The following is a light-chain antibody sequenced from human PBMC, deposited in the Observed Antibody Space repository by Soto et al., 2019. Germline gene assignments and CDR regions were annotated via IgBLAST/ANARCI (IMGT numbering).Light chain of an antibody. Sequence: EIVMTQSPATLSVSPGERATLSCRASQGVSSNLAWYRQKPGQAPRLLIYGASTRATGITARFSGSGSGTGFTLTISRLEPEDSAVYFCQHYGSSQWTFGQWTFGQGTKVDIK. V-gene: IGKV3-15*01. CDR1: QGVSSN. CDR2: GAS. J-gene: IGKJ1*01. CDR3: QHYGSSQWTFGQWT.